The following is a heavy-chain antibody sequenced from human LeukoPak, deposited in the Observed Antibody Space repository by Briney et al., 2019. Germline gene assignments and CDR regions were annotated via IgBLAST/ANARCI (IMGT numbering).Heavy chain of an antibody. CDR3: AKLVRGVTRFDY. J-gene: IGHJ4*02. D-gene: IGHD3-10*01. V-gene: IGHV1-69*04. CDR2: VIPILGIA. CDR1: GGTFSSYA. Sequence: SVKVSCKASGGTFSSYAISWVRQAPGQGLEWMGRVIPILGIANYAQKFQGRVTITADKSTSTAYMELSSLRSEDTAVYYCAKLVRGVTRFDYWGQGTLVTVSS.